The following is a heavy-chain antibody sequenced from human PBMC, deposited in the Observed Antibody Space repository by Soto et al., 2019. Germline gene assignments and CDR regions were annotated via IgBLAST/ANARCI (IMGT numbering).Heavy chain of an antibody. CDR1: GGSVSSGSYY. V-gene: IGHV4-61*01. CDR2: IYYSGST. Sequence: SETLSLTSTVSGGSVSSGSYYWSWIRQPPGKGLEWIGYIYYSGSTNYNPSLKSRVTISVDTSKNQFSLKLSSVTAADTAVYYCARVLNYYYYGMDVWGQGTTVTVSS. J-gene: IGHJ6*02. CDR3: ARVLNYYYYGMDV.